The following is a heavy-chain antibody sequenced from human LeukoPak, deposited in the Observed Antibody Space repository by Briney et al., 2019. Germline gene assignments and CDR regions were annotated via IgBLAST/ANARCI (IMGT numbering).Heavy chain of an antibody. CDR2: ISYDGSNK. V-gene: IGHV3-30*18. J-gene: IGHJ6*02. Sequence: GGSLRLSCAASGFTFSSYGMRWVRQAPGKGLEWVAVISYDGSNKYYADSVKGRFTISRDNSKNTLYLQMNSLRAEDTAVYYCAKDGGDSSNYYGMDVWGQGTMVTVSS. CDR3: AKDGGDSSNYYGMDV. D-gene: IGHD2-2*01. CDR1: GFTFSSYG.